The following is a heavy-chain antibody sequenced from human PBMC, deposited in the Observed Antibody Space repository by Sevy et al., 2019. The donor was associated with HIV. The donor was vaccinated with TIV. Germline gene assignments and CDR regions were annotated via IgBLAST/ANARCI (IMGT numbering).Heavy chain of an antibody. CDR2: IYYSGST. CDR1: GGSISSGGYY. V-gene: IGHV4-31*03. J-gene: IGHJ4*02. Sequence: SETLSLTCTVSGGSISSGGYYWSWIRQHPGKGLEWIGYIYYSGSTYYNPSLKGRVTISVDTSKNQFSLKLSSVTAADTAVYYCARVAARDYCSGGSCYYYFDYWGQGTLVTVSS. CDR3: ARVAARDYCSGGSCYYYFDY. D-gene: IGHD2-15*01.